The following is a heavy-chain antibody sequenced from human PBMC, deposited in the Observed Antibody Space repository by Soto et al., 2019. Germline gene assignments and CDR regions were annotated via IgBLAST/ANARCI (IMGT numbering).Heavy chain of an antibody. J-gene: IGHJ3*02. Sequence: ASVKVSCKASGYTFTSYGISWVRQAPGQGLEWMGWISAYNGNTNYAQKLQGRVTMTTDTSTSTAYMELRSLRSDDTAVYYCARTTQELYCRSTSCTLDAVDIWGPGTMAAVS. CDR3: ARTTQELYCRSTSCTLDAVDI. V-gene: IGHV1-18*01. CDR2: ISAYNGNT. CDR1: GYTFTSYG. D-gene: IGHD2-2*01.